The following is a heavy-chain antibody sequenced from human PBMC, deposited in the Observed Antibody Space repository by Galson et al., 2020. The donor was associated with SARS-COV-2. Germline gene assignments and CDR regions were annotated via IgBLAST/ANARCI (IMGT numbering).Heavy chain of an antibody. CDR1: GFAFSDYY. J-gene: IGHJ4*02. CDR3: TRVKGTAGGLAFSDY. V-gene: IGHV3-72*01. D-gene: IGHD2-21*02. Sequence: GGSLRLSCAASGFAFSDYYMDWVRQTPGKGLEWVGRTRNRASGYTTEYAASGKGRFTISRDDSHNSLYLQMNSLKTEDTAIYYCTRVKGTAGGLAFSDYWGQGTLVAVSS. CDR2: TRNRASGYTT.